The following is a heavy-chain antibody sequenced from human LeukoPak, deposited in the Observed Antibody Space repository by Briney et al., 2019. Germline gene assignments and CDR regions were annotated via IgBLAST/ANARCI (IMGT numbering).Heavy chain of an antibody. V-gene: IGHV1-69*13. Sequence: VKVSCKASGGTFSSYAISWVRQAPGQGLEWMGRIIPVFGTANYAQKFQGRVTITTDESTSTAYMELSSLRSEDTAVYYCARTYYYDTQGAFDIWGQGTMVTVSS. CDR2: IIPVFGTA. CDR1: GGTFSSYA. CDR3: ARTYYYDTQGAFDI. J-gene: IGHJ3*02. D-gene: IGHD3-22*01.